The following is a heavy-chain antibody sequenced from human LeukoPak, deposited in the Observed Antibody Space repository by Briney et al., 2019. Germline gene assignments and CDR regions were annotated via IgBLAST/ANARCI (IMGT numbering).Heavy chain of an antibody. CDR2: INSDGSST. Sequence: GGSLRLSCAASGFTFSSYCMHWVCQAPGKGLVWVSRINSDGSSTSYADSVKGRFTISRDNAKNTLYLQMNSLRAEDTAVYYCARVSYYYGSGSYRPTAVYYFDYWGQGTLATVSS. V-gene: IGHV3-74*01. J-gene: IGHJ4*02. CDR3: ARVSYYYGSGSYRPTAVYYFDY. D-gene: IGHD3-10*01. CDR1: GFTFSSYC.